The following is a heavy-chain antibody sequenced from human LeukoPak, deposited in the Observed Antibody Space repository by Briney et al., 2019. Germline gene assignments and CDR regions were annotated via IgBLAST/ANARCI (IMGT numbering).Heavy chain of an antibody. D-gene: IGHD3-22*01. CDR3: ARLVYYYDTSGFGY. CDR2: IYHSGST. J-gene: IGHJ4*02. Sequence: PSGTLSLTCAVSGGSISSSNWWSWVRQPPGKGLEWIGEIYHSGSTNYNPSLKSRVTISVDKSKNQFSLKLSSVTAADTAVYCCARLVYYYDTSGFGYWGQGNLVTVSS. CDR1: GGSISSSNW. V-gene: IGHV4-4*01.